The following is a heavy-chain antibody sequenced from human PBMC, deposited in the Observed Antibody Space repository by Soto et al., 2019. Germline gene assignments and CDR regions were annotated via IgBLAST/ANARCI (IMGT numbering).Heavy chain of an antibody. Sequence: QVQLQQWGAGLLKPSETLSLTCAVSGGSFSGYYWSWIRQPPGKGLEWIGELNHSGSTNYNPSLKCRVTISVDTSKNQFSLKLSSVTAADTAVYYCARAGGHTYYDYIWGSYRPDYWGQGTLVTVSS. CDR1: GGSFSGYY. D-gene: IGHD3-16*02. J-gene: IGHJ4*02. CDR2: LNHSGST. CDR3: ARAGGHTYYDYIWGSYRPDY. V-gene: IGHV4-34*01.